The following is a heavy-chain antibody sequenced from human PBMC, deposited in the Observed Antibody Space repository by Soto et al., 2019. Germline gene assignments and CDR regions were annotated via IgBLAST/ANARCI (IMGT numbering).Heavy chain of an antibody. J-gene: IGHJ6*03. CDR3: ARLLFVESIYYYYYMDV. CDR1: GGSISSYY. D-gene: IGHD3-16*01. Sequence: SETLSLTCTVSGGSISSYYWSWIRQPPGKVLEWIGYIYYSGSTNYNPSLKSRVTISVDTSKNQFSLKLSSVTAADTAVYYCARLLFVESIYYYYYMDVWGKGTTVTVSS. V-gene: IGHV4-59*08. CDR2: IYYSGST.